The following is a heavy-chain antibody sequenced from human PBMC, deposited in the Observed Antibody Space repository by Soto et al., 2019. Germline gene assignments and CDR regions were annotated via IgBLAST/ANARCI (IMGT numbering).Heavy chain of an antibody. CDR2: IIPIFGTA. J-gene: IGHJ4*02. CDR3: ARLNNWNYGIFDY. V-gene: IGHV1-69*13. Sequence: SVKVSCKASGGTFSSYAISWVRQAPGQGLEWMGGIIPIFGTANYAQKFQGRVTITADESTSTAYMELSSLRSEDTAVYYCARLNNWNYGIFDYWGQGTLVTLSS. D-gene: IGHD1-7*01. CDR1: GGTFSSYA.